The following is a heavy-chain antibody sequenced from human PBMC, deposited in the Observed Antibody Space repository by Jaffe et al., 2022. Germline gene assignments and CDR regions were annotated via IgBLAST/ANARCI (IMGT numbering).Heavy chain of an antibody. J-gene: IGHJ1*01. CDR3: ARVMVRGVIIPTQYFQH. Sequence: QVQLQESGPGLVKPSETLSLTCAVSGYSISSGYYWGWIRQPPGKGLEWIGSIYHSGSTYYNPSLKSRVTISVDTSKNQFSLKLSSVTAADTAVYYCARVMVRGVIIPTQYFQHWGQGTLVTVSS. CDR1: GYSISSGYY. CDR2: IYHSGST. V-gene: IGHV4-38-2*01. D-gene: IGHD3-10*01.